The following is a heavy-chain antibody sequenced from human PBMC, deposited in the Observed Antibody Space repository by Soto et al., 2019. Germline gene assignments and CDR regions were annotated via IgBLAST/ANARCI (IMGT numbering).Heavy chain of an antibody. CDR3: ARVRVGYFDWLLVSSPYYFDY. Sequence: ASVKVSCKASGGTFSSYAISWVRQAPGQGLEWMGGIIPIFGTANYAQKFQGRVTITADESTSTAYMELSSLRSEDTAVYYCARVRVGYFDWLLVSSPYYFDYWGQGTLVTVSS. CDR2: IIPIFGTA. J-gene: IGHJ4*02. D-gene: IGHD3-9*01. CDR1: GGTFSSYA. V-gene: IGHV1-69*13.